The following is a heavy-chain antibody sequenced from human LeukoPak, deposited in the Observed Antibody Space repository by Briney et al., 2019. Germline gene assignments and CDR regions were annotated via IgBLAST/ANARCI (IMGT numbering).Heavy chain of an antibody. V-gene: IGHV1-18*01. D-gene: IGHD3-9*01. CDR3: ARDYDILTGPGDY. CDR2: ISAYNGNT. CDR1: GYTFTSYG. Sequence: GASVKVSCKASGYTFTSYGISWVRQAPGQGLEWMGWISAYNGNTNYAQKLQGRVTMTTDTSTSTAHMELRSLRSDDTAVYYCARDYDILTGPGDYWGQGTLVTVSS. J-gene: IGHJ4*02.